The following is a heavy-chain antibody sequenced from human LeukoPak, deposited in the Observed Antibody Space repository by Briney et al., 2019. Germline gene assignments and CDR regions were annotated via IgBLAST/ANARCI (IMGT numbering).Heavy chain of an antibody. D-gene: IGHD3-22*01. CDR1: GFTFSSYA. J-gene: IGHJ4*02. Sequence: GSLRLSCAASGFTFSSYAMSWVRQTPGKGLEWIGETSYGGSTNYSPSLKSRVSISVDTSRSQFSLNLSSVTAADTAIYYCARGGTTYYYDNDYWGQGTLFTVSS. CDR3: ARGGTTYYYDNDY. V-gene: IGHV4-34*01. CDR2: TSYGGST.